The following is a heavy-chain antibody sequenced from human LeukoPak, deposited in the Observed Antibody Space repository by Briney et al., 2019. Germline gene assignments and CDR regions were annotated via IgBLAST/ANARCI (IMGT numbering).Heavy chain of an antibody. CDR3: ARDPPYGGNSGGTVDY. J-gene: IGHJ4*02. D-gene: IGHD4-23*01. CDR1: GYTFTSYG. CDR2: ISAYNGNT. V-gene: IGHV1-18*01. Sequence: ASVKVSCKASGYTFTSYGISWVRQAPGQGLEWMGWISAYNGNTNYAQKLQGRVTMTTDTSTSTAHMELRSLRSDDTAVYYCARDPPYGGNSGGTVDYWGQGTLVTVSS.